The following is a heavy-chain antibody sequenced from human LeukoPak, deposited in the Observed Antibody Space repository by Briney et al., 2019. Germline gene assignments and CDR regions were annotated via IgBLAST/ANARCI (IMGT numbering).Heavy chain of an antibody. CDR3: ARARGAGYSSSWTGNWFDP. Sequence: ETLSLTCTVSGGSISSYYWSWIRQPPGKGLEWIGYIYYSGSTNYNPSLKSRVTISVDTSKNQFSLKLSSVTAADTAVYYCARARGAGYSSSWTGNWFDPWGQGTLVTVSS. CDR1: GGSISSYY. CDR2: IYYSGST. J-gene: IGHJ5*02. V-gene: IGHV4-59*01. D-gene: IGHD6-13*01.